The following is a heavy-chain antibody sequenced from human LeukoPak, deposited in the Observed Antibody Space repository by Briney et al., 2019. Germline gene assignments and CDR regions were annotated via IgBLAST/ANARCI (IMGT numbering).Heavy chain of an antibody. CDR3: ARVRISEWFGESPGYGMDV. Sequence: SVKVSCKASGGTFSSYAISWVRQAPGQGLEWMGGIIPIFGTANYAQKFQGRVTITADESMSTAYMELSSLRPEDTAVYYCARVRISEWFGESPGYGMDVWGKGTTVTVSS. D-gene: IGHD3-10*01. V-gene: IGHV1-69*01. CDR2: IIPIFGTA. J-gene: IGHJ6*04. CDR1: GGTFSSYA.